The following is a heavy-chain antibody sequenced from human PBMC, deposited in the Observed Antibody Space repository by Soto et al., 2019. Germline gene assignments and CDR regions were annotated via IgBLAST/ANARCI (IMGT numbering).Heavy chain of an antibody. CDR1: GFTFSSYS. Sequence: GGSLRLSCAAPGFTFSSYSMNWVRQAPGKGLEWVSSISSSSSYIYYADSVKGRFTISRDNAKNSLYLQMNSLRAEDTAVYYCARDPDSSGWPRKDYYYYYMDVWGKGTTVTVSS. D-gene: IGHD6-19*01. V-gene: IGHV3-21*01. CDR3: ARDPDSSGWPRKDYYYYYMDV. CDR2: ISSSSSYI. J-gene: IGHJ6*03.